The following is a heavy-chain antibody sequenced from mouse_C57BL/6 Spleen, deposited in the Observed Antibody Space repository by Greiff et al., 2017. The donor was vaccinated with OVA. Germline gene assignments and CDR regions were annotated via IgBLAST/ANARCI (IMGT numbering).Heavy chain of an antibody. J-gene: IGHJ2*01. CDR3: ARGRTNCDD. CDR1: GYTFTSSW. V-gene: IGHV1-50*01. CDR2: IDPSDSYT. D-gene: IGHD2-13*01. Sequence: QVHVKQPGAELVKPGASVKLSCKASGYTFTSSWMQWVKQRPGQGLEWIGEIDPSDSYTNYNQKFKGKATLTVDTSSSTDYMQLSSLTSEDSAVYDCARGRTNCDDWGKGTTLTVSS.